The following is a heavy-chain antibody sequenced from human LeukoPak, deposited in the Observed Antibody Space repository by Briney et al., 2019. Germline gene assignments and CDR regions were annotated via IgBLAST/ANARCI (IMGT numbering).Heavy chain of an antibody. Sequence: PSGTLSLTCAVYGGSFSGYYWSWIRQPPGEGLEWIGEINHSGSTNYNPSLKSRVTISVDTSKNQFSLKLSSVTAADTAVYYCARGGSGYDSNPYFDYWGQGTLVTVSS. J-gene: IGHJ4*02. V-gene: IGHV4-34*01. CDR2: INHSGST. D-gene: IGHD5-12*01. CDR3: ARGGSGYDSNPYFDY. CDR1: GGSFSGYY.